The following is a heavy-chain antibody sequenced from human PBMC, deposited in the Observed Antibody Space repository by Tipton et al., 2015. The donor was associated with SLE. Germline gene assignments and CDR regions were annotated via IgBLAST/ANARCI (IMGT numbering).Heavy chain of an antibody. CDR2: IYTSGST. CDR3: ARGTRDDLLTGNLNRFDP. D-gene: IGHD3-9*01. J-gene: IGHJ5*02. Sequence: TLSLTCTVSGGSISSGNYFWSWIRQPAGKGLEWIGHIYTSGSTNYNPSLKSRVTISVDTSKNQFSLKLSSVTAADTAVHYCARGTRDDLLTGNLNRFDPWGQGTQVTVSS. V-gene: IGHV4-61*09. CDR1: GGSISSGNYF.